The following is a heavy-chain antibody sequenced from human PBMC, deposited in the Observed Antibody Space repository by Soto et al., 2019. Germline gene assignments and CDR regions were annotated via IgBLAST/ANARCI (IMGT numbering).Heavy chain of an antibody. D-gene: IGHD2-8*02. J-gene: IGHJ6*02. CDR3: ARDGGVAGTDYFYGLDV. CDR1: GGTFSSYT. V-gene: IGHV1-69*08. CDR2: FIPTLSIA. Sequence: QVQLVESGGEVKKPGSSVKVSCKASGGTFSSYTINWVRQAPGQGLEWMGRFIPTLSIANYAQKFQGRVTITADISTSTAYMELRNLRSEATAVYYCARDGGVAGTDYFYGLDVWGQGTTVTVSS.